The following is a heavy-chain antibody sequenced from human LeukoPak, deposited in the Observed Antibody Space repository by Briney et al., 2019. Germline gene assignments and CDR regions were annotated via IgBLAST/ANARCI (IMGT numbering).Heavy chain of an antibody. CDR1: GFTFSSYA. CDR3: AGDRDTRVEPAVILGF. V-gene: IGHV3-23*01. CDR2: ISGSGGST. J-gene: IGHJ4*02. Sequence: GSLRLSCAASGFTFSSYAMSWVRQAPGKGLEWVSAISGSGGSTYYADSVKGRFTISRDNSKNTLYLQMNSLRAEDTAVYYCAGDRDTRVEPAVILGFWGRGTLVTVSS. D-gene: IGHD2-2*01.